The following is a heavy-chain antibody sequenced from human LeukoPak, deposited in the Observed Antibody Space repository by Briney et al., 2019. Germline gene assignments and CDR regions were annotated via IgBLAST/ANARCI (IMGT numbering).Heavy chain of an antibody. CDR2: ISYDGSNK. CDR1: GFTFSSYG. Sequence: GGSLRLSCAASGFTFSSYGMHWVRQAPGKGLEWVAVISYDGSNKYYADSVKGRFTISRDNSKNTLYLQMNSLRAEDTAVYYCAKDGYCSSTSCHGGYYFDYWGQGTLATVSS. D-gene: IGHD2-2*03. V-gene: IGHV3-30*18. CDR3: AKDGYCSSTSCHGGYYFDY. J-gene: IGHJ4*02.